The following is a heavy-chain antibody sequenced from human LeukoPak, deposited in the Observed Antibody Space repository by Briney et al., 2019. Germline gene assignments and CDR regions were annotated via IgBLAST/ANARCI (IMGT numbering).Heavy chain of an antibody. Sequence: PSETLSLTCTVSGGSISSYYWSWIRQPPGKGLEWIGYIYYSGSTNYNPSLKSRVTISVDTSKNQFSLKLSSVTAADTAVYYCARDLGGYGDAFDIWGQGTMVTVSS. D-gene: IGHD5-18*01. CDR2: IYYSGST. V-gene: IGHV4-59*01. J-gene: IGHJ3*02. CDR3: ARDLGGYGDAFDI. CDR1: GGSISSYY.